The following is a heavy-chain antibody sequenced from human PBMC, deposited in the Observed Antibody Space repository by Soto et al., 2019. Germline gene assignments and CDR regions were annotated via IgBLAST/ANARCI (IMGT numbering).Heavy chain of an antibody. V-gene: IGHV4-34*01. CDR2: INHSGST. J-gene: IGHJ6*02. D-gene: IGHD2-15*01. CDR1: GGSFGGYY. Sequence: SETLSLTCAVYGGSFGGYYWSWIRQPPGKGLGWIGEINHSGSTNYNPSLKSRVTISVDTSKNQFSLKLSSVTAADTAVYYCARGRKCSGGSCSEYYYGMDVWGQGTTVTVSS. CDR3: ARGRKCSGGSCSEYYYGMDV.